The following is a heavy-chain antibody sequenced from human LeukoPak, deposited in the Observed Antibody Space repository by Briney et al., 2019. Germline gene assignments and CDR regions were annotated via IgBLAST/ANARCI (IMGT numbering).Heavy chain of an antibody. CDR2: ISYDGSNK. V-gene: IGHV3-30-3*01. CDR1: GFTFSSYA. J-gene: IGHJ4*02. D-gene: IGHD6-19*01. Sequence: GGSLRLSCAASGFTFSSYAMPWVRQAPGKGLEWVAVISYDGSNKYYADSVKGRFTISRDNAKNSLYLQMNSLRAEDTAVYYCARVPEWLVLRCFDYWGQGTLVTVSS. CDR3: ARVPEWLVLRCFDY.